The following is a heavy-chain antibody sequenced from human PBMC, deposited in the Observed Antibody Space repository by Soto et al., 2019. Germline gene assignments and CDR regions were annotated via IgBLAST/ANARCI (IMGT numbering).Heavy chain of an antibody. D-gene: IGHD3-10*01. V-gene: IGHV4-39*01. CDR2: IYYSGST. CDR3: ARQNRELDY. J-gene: IGHJ4*02. Sequence: SETLSLTCTVSGGSISSSSYYWGWIRQPPGKGLEWIGYIYYSGSTNYNPSLKSRVTISVDTSKNQFSLKLSSVTAADTAVYYCARQNRELDYWGQGTLVTVSS. CDR1: GGSISSSSYY.